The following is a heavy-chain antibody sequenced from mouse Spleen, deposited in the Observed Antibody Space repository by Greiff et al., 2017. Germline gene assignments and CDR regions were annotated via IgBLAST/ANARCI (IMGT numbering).Heavy chain of an antibody. CDR2: IYPGDGDT. Sequence: VQLQESGPELVKPGASVKISCKASGYAFSSSWMNWVKQRPGKGLEWIGRIYPGDGDTNYNGKFKGKATLTADKSSSTAYMQLSSLTSEDSAVYFCARRIYDGYYDYWGQGTLVTVSA. D-gene: IGHD2-3*01. CDR1: GYAFSSSW. J-gene: IGHJ3*01. V-gene: IGHV1-82*01. CDR3: ARRIYDGYYDY.